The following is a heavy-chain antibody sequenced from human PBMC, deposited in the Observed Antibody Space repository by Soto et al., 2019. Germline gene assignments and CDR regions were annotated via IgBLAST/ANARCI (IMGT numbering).Heavy chain of an antibody. CDR2: IYPGDSDT. V-gene: IGHV5-51*01. CDR1: GYSFTSYW. J-gene: IGHJ5*02. Sequence: PGESLKISCKGSGYSFTSYWIGWVRQMPGKGLEWMGIIYPGDSDTRYSPSFQGQVTISADKSISTAYLQWSSLKASDTAMYYCVRHISEWQQLGGRFDPWGQGTLVTVSS. CDR3: VRHISEWQQLGGRFDP. D-gene: IGHD6-13*01.